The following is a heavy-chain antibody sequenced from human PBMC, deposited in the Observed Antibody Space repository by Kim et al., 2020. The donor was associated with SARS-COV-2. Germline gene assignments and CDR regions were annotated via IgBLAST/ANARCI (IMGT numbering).Heavy chain of an antibody. CDR3: AKDLVRPSRAFDI. V-gene: IGHV3-23*01. J-gene: IGHJ3*02. Sequence: GGSLRLSCAASGFTFSSYTMSWVRQAPGKGLEWVSAISGSGGSTYYADSVKGRFTISRDNSKNTLYLQMNSLRAEDTAVYYCAKDLVRPSRAFDIWGQGTMVTVSS. CDR2: ISGSGGST. D-gene: IGHD6-13*01. CDR1: GFTFSSYT.